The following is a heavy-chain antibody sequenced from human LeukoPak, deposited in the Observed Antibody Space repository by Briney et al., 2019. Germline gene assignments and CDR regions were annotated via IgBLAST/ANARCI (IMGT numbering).Heavy chain of an antibody. Sequence: SETLSLTCTVSGGSISSSSYYWGWIRQPPGKGLEWIGSIYYTGSTYYNPSLRSRVTISVDTSKNQFSLKLSSVTAADTSVYYCARLHYGGNYGYYYYYMDVWGKGTTVTISS. V-gene: IGHV4-39*01. CDR1: GGSISSSSYY. J-gene: IGHJ6*03. CDR2: IYYTGST. D-gene: IGHD4-23*01. CDR3: ARLHYGGNYGYYYYYMDV.